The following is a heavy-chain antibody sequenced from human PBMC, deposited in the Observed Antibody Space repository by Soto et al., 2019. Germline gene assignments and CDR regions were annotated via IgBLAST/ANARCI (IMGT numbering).Heavy chain of an antibody. CDR2: IYPGDSDT. D-gene: IGHD3-3*01. V-gene: IGHV5-51*01. CDR1: GYSFTSYW. Sequence: PGESLKISCKGSGYSFTSYWIGWVRQMPGKGLEWMGIIYPGDSDTRYSPSFQGQVTISADKSISTAYLQWSSLKASDTAMYYCAIPSAMNFGVVIIPDAFAIWGQGTMVTVSS. CDR3: AIPSAMNFGVVIIPDAFAI. J-gene: IGHJ3*02.